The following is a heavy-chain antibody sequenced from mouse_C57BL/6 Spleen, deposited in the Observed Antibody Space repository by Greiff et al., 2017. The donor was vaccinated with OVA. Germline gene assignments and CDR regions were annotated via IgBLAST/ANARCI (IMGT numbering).Heavy chain of an antibody. D-gene: IGHD3-1*01. J-gene: IGHJ4*01. V-gene: IGHV10-3*01. CDR3: VRDPFSDCDRDY. CDR2: IRSKSSNYAT. Sequence: EVQLVESGGGLVQPKGSLKLSCAASGFTFNTYAMHWVRQAPGKGLEWVARIRSKSSNYATYYADSVKDRFTISRDDSQSMLYLQMNDLKTEGTAIYDCVRDPFSDCDRDYWGQGTSVTVSS. CDR1: GFTFNTYA.